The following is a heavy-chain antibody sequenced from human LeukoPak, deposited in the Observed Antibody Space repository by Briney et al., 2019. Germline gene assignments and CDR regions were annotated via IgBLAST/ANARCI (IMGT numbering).Heavy chain of an antibody. CDR3: TKDPNGDYVGAFDP. CDR2: ITGSHGRT. CDR1: GFSFSSYA. D-gene: IGHD4-17*01. J-gene: IGHJ5*02. Sequence: GGSLRLSCAASGFSFSSYAMSWVRQAPGKGLEWVSSITGSHGRTYNTDSVKGRFTISRDNSQNTLYLQMNSLRAEDTAVYYCTKDPNGDYVGAFDPWGQGTLVTVSS. V-gene: IGHV3-23*01.